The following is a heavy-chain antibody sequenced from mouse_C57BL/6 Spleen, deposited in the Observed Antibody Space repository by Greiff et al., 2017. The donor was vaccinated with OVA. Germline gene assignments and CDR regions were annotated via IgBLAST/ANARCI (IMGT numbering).Heavy chain of an antibody. Sequence: EVHLVESGGGLVKPGGSLKLSCAASGFTFSSYAMSWVRQTPEKRLEWVATISDGGSYTYYPDNVKGRFTISRDNAKNNLYLQMSHMKSEDTAMYYCARDLANWEAWFAYWGQGTLVTVSA. V-gene: IGHV5-4*01. CDR3: ARDLANWEAWFAY. CDR2: ISDGGSYT. CDR1: GFTFSSYA. D-gene: IGHD4-1*01. J-gene: IGHJ3*01.